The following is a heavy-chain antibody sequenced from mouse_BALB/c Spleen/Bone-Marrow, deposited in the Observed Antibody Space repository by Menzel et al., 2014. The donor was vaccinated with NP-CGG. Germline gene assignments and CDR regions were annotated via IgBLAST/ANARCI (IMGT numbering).Heavy chain of an antibody. J-gene: IGHJ2*01. D-gene: IGHD2-1*01. CDR2: IYPGDGDT. Sequence: QVQLQQSGAELVRPGSSVKISCKASGYAFSSYRMNWVKQRPGQGLEWIGQIYPGDGDTNYSGKFKGKATLTADESSSTAYMQLSSLTSEDSAVYFCAFGNYDFDYWGQGTTLTVSS. V-gene: IGHV1-80*01. CDR1: GYAFSSYR. CDR3: AFGNYDFDY.